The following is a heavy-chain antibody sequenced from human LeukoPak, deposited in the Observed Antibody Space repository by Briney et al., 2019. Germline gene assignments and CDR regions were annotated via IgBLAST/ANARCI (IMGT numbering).Heavy chain of an antibody. D-gene: IGHD3-3*01. CDR1: GGTFSIYA. J-gene: IGHJ6*02. V-gene: IGHV1-69*04. CDR3: ARSRYPHYDFWSGYYLGAYYYGMDV. Sequence: SVNVSCKASGGTFSIYAISWVRQAPGQGLEWMGRIIPILGIANYAQKFQGRVTMTRNTSISTAYMELSSLRSEDTAVYYCARSRYPHYDFWSGYYLGAYYYGMDVWGQGTTVTVSS. CDR2: IIPILGIA.